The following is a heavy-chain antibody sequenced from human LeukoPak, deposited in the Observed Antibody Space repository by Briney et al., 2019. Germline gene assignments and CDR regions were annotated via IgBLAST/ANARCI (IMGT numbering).Heavy chain of an antibody. J-gene: IGHJ5*02. CDR2: ISSSSSYI. CDR1: GFTFSSYS. Sequence: GGSLRLSCAASGFTFSSYSMSWIRQAPGKGLEWVSSISSSSSYIYYADSVKGRFTISRDNAKNSLYLQMNSLRAEDTAVYYCARDMTTVTTFRWFDPWGQGTMVTVSS. CDR3: ARDMTTVTTFRWFDP. D-gene: IGHD4-17*01. V-gene: IGHV3-21*01.